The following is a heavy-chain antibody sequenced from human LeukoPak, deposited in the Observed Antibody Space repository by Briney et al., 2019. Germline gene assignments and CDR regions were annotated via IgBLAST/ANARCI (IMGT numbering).Heavy chain of an antibody. J-gene: IGHJ6*03. CDR1: GYTFTSYD. CDR2: MNPNSGNT. Sequence: ASVKVSCKASGYTFTSYDINWVRQATGQGLEWMGWMNPNSGNTGYAQKSQGRVTTTRNTSISTAYMELSSPRSEDTAVYYCAREGYSSSWYDSYYYYYMDVWGKGTTVTVSS. CDR3: AREGYSSSWYDSYYYYYMDV. D-gene: IGHD6-13*01. V-gene: IGHV1-8*01.